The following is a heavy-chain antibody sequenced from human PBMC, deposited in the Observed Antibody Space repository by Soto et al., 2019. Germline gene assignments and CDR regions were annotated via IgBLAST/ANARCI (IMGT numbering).Heavy chain of an antibody. Sequence: PSETLSLTCTVSGGSISSSSYYWGWIRQPPGKGLEWIGSIYYSGSTYYNPSLKSRVTISVDTSKNQFSLKLSSVTAADTAVYYCARVLVRGVGGYFDYWGQGTLVTVSS. J-gene: IGHJ4*02. CDR2: IYYSGST. CDR3: ARVLVRGVGGYFDY. D-gene: IGHD3-10*01. CDR1: GGSISSSSYY. V-gene: IGHV4-39*01.